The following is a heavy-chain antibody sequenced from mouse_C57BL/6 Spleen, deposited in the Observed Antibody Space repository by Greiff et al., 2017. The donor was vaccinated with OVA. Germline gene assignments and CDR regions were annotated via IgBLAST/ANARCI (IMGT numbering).Heavy chain of an antibody. J-gene: IGHJ4*01. V-gene: IGHV5-6*02. D-gene: IGHD1-1*01. CDR2: ISSGGSYT. CDR1: GFTFSSYG. Sequence: DVMLVESGGDLVKPGGSLKLSCAASGFTFSSYGMSWVRQTPDKRLEWVATISSGGSYTYYPDSVKGRFTISRDNAKNTLYLQMSSLKSEDTAMYYCARFYYYGSSPYYAMDYWGQGTSVTVSS. CDR3: ARFYYYGSSPYYAMDY.